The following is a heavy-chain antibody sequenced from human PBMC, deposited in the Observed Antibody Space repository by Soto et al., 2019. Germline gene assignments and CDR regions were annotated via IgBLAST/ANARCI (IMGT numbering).Heavy chain of an antibody. Sequence: GESLKISCKGSGYSFTSYWIGWVRQMPGKGLEWMGIIYPGDSDTRYSPSFQGQVTIPADKSISTAYLQWSSLKASDTAMYYCARHEGSSGWYSYGGMDVWGQGTTVTVSS. D-gene: IGHD6-19*01. CDR3: ARHEGSSGWYSYGGMDV. CDR1: GYSFTSYW. CDR2: IYPGDSDT. V-gene: IGHV5-51*01. J-gene: IGHJ6*02.